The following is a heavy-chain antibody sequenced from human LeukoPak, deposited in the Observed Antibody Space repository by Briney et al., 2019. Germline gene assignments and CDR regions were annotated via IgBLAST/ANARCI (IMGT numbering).Heavy chain of an antibody. D-gene: IGHD5-24*01. V-gene: IGHV1-69*05. CDR1: GYTFTSYP. Sequence: GASVKVSCKASGYTFTSYPISWVRQAPGQGLEWMGGIIPLFGTANYAQKFQGRVTITTDESTSTAYMALSSLRSEDTAVYYCAREGEDGYNRGRGAFNIWGQGTMVTVSS. CDR3: AREGEDGYNRGRGAFNI. J-gene: IGHJ3*02. CDR2: IIPLFGTA.